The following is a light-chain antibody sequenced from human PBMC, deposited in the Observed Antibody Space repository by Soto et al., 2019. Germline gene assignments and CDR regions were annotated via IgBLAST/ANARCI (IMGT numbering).Light chain of an antibody. Sequence: VLTQSPATLSLSPGEIATLSCSASQSIYTSLAWYQQKPGQPPRLVVYDSTLRANGVPDRFGGSRSGTEFTLTINNLEPEDFAVYYCQQSNVWPPINFGQGTRLEIK. CDR1: QSIYTS. CDR3: QQSNVWPPIN. V-gene: IGKV3-11*01. CDR2: DST. J-gene: IGKJ5*01.